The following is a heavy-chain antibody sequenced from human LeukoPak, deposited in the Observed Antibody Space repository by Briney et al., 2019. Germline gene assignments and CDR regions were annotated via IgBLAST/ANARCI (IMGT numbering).Heavy chain of an antibody. CDR2: IRYDGSNK. CDR1: GFTFTSHG. CDR3: AKEVGATVY. V-gene: IGHV3-30*02. D-gene: IGHD1-26*01. J-gene: IGHJ4*02. Sequence: GGSLRLSWAASGFTFTSHGMHWVRQAPGKGLEWVAHIRYDGSNKYYADSVKGRFTISRDNSKNTLYLQMNSLRAEDTAVYYCAKEVGATVYWGQGTLVTVSS.